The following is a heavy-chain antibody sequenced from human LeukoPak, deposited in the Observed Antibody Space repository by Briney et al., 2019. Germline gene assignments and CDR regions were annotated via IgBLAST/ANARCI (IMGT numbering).Heavy chain of an antibody. J-gene: IGHJ4*02. D-gene: IGHD2-15*01. CDR3: ARSRQVAAPFDY. CDR2: INPNSGGT. Sequence: ASVKVSCKASGYTFTGYYMHWVRQAPGQGLEWMGWINPNSGGTNYAQKFQGRVTMTRDTSISTAYMELSRLRSDDTAVYYCARSRQVAAPFDYWGQGTLVTVSS. CDR1: GYTFTGYY. V-gene: IGHV1-2*02.